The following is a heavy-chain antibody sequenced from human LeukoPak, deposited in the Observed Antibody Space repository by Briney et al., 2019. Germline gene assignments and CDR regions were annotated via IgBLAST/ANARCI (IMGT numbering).Heavy chain of an antibody. CDR2: ISSSGSTI. Sequence: PGGSLRLSCAASGFTFSDYYMSWIRQAPGKGLEWVSYISSSGSTIYYADSVKGRFTISRDNAKNSLYLQMNGLRAEDTAVYYCARVLGVEMATTFDYWGQGTLVTVSS. CDR3: ARVLGVEMATTFDY. V-gene: IGHV3-11*01. D-gene: IGHD5-24*01. J-gene: IGHJ4*02. CDR1: GFTFSDYY.